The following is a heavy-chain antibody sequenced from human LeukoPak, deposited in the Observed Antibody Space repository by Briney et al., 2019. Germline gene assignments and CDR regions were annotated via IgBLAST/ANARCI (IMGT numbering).Heavy chain of an antibody. CDR3: ARAAYSGSYHSDY. J-gene: IGHJ4*02. CDR1: GGSITSSNYC. V-gene: IGHV4-61*05. CDR2: IYYSGST. Sequence: SETLSLTCTVSGGSITSSNYCWGWIRQPPGKGLEWIGYIYYSGSTNYNPSLKSRVTISVDTSKNQFSLKLSSVTAADTAVYYCARAAYSGSYHSDYWGQGTLVTVSS. D-gene: IGHD1-26*01.